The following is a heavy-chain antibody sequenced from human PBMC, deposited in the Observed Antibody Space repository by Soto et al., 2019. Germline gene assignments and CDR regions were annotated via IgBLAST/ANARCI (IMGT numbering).Heavy chain of an antibody. Sequence: SETLSLTCAVYGGSFSGYYWSWIRQPPGKGLEWIGEINHSGSTNYNPSLKSRVTISVDTSKNQFSLKLSSVTAADTAVYYCARGLYGSVSYYNSQRRYYFDYWGQRTPVTVSS. D-gene: IGHD3-10*01. CDR2: INHSGST. CDR3: ARGLYGSVSYYNSQRRYYFDY. J-gene: IGHJ4*02. V-gene: IGHV4-34*01. CDR1: GGSFSGYY.